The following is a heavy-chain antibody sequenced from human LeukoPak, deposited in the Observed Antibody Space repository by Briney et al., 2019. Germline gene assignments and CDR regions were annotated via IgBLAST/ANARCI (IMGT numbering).Heavy chain of an antibody. D-gene: IGHD6-19*01. V-gene: IGHV3-9*01. CDR2: ISWNSGSI. CDR1: GFTFDDYA. CDR3: AKGTKTVAGSLDY. J-gene: IGHJ4*02. Sequence: GGSLRLSCAASGFTFDDYAMHWVRQAPGKGLEWVSGISWNSGSIGYADSVKGRFTISRDNAKNSLYLQMNSLRAEDTALYYCAKGTKTVAGSLDYWGQGTLVTVSS.